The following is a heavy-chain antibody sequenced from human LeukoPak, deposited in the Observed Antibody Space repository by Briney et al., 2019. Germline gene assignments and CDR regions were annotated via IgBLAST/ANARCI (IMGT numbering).Heavy chain of an antibody. Sequence: SGPTLAKPPHTLTLTCTFSGFSRSISGVCVSWIRQPLVKVLEWRARIDWDDEKHYSTSLKTRLTISNHTSKIHVALTMTNMDPVDASTYDCARSGGGSGYLLDYWGQGTLVTVSS. V-gene: IGHV2-70*11. CDR3: ARSGGGSGYLLDY. D-gene: IGHD3-22*01. J-gene: IGHJ4*02. CDR1: GFSRSISGVC. CDR2: IDWDDEK.